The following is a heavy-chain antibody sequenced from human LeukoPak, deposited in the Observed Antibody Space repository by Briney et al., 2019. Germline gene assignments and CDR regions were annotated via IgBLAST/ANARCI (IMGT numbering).Heavy chain of an antibody. J-gene: IGHJ6*02. V-gene: IGHV1-8*01. CDR1: GYTFTSYD. CDR2: MNPNSGNT. D-gene: IGHD3-9*01. CDR3: ARAYYDISTGYYYYGMDV. Sequence: ASVKVSCKASGYTFTSYDINWVRQATGQGLEWMGWMNPNSGNTGYAQKFQGRVTMTRNTSISTAYMELSSLRSEDTAVYYCARAYYDISTGYYYYGMDVWGQGTTVTVSS.